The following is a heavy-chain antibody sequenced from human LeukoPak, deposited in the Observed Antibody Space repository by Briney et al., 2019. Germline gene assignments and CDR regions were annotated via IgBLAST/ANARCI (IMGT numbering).Heavy chain of an antibody. CDR2: INHSGGT. CDR3: ARGLYYYDSSGYYSFDY. CDR1: GGSFSGYY. J-gene: IGHJ4*02. D-gene: IGHD3-22*01. Sequence: PSETLSLTCAVYGGSFSGYYWSWIRQPPGKGLEWIGEINHSGGTNYNPSLKSRVTISVDTSKNQFSLKLSSVTAADTAVYYCARGLYYYDSSGYYSFDYWGQGTLVTVSS. V-gene: IGHV4-34*01.